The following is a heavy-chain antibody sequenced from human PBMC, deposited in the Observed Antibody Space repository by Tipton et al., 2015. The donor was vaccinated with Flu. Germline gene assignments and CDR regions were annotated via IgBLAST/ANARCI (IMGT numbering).Heavy chain of an antibody. CDR3: ARAGWLLPFDY. D-gene: IGHD3-22*01. Sequence: LRLSCAVSGYSISSGYYWGWIRQPPGKGLEWIGSIYHSGSTYYNPSLKSRVTISVDTSKNQFSLKLSSVTAADTAVYYCARAGWLLPFDYWGQGTLVTVSS. V-gene: IGHV4-38-2*01. CDR2: IYHSGST. J-gene: IGHJ4*02. CDR1: GYSISSGYY.